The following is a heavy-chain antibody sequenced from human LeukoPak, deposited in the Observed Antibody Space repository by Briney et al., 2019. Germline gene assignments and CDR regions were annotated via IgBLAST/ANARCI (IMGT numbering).Heavy chain of an antibody. CDR3: ATDIVVVPAAIHPEFDY. Sequence: GASVKVSCKFSGYTLTELSMHWVRQAPGKGLEWMGGFDPEDGETIYAQKFQGRVTMTEDTSTDTAYMELSSLRSEDTAVYYCATDIVVVPAAIHPEFDYWGQGTLVTVSS. V-gene: IGHV1-24*01. CDR2: FDPEDGET. J-gene: IGHJ4*02. CDR1: GYTLTELS. D-gene: IGHD2-2*02.